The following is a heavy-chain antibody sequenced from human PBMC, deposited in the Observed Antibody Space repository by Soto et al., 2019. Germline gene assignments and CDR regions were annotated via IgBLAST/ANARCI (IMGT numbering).Heavy chain of an antibody. CDR2: INAGNGGT. Sequence: ASVKVSCKASGYTFTSHYMHWVRQAPGQGLEWMGWINAGNGGTKYSENFQGRVTITRDTSASTVYLGLSSLSSEDTASYYCARTGHSGSYDFWG. CDR3: ARTGHSGSYDF. J-gene: IGHJ5*01. D-gene: IGHD1-26*01. CDR1: GYTFTSHY. V-gene: IGHV1-3*01.